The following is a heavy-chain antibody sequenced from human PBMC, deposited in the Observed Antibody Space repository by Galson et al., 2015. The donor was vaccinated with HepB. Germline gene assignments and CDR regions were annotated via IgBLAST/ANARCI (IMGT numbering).Heavy chain of an antibody. J-gene: IGHJ5*02. V-gene: IGHV1-69*13. Sequence: SVQVSCKASEGTFTSYAISWVRQAPGQGLEWLGGPIPVFGITNYTQKFQGRVTITADESTSTAYMELSSLTSEDTAVYYCATDASGWLDPWGQGTLVTVSS. CDR3: ATDASGWLDP. D-gene: IGHD2-8*02. CDR2: PIPVFGIT. CDR1: EGTFTSYA.